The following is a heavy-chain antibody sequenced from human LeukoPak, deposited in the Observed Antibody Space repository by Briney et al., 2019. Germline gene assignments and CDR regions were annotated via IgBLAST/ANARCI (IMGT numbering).Heavy chain of an antibody. CDR1: GFTFSSYE. V-gene: IGHV3-48*03. J-gene: IGHJ5*02. CDR2: IYSSGST. CDR3: ARVIPTYGSGSFNWFDP. D-gene: IGHD3-10*01. Sequence: GGSLRLSCAASGFTFSSYEMNWVRQAPGKGLEWVSIIYSSGSTYYADSVKGRFTISRDNAKNSLYLQMNSLRAEDTAVYYCARVIPTYGSGSFNWFDPWGQGTLVTVSS.